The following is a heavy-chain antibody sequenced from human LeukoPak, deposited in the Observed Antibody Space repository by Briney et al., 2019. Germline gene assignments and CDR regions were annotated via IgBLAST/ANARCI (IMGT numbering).Heavy chain of an antibody. Sequence: PSETLSLTGTVSGGSISSYYWTWIRQPPGKGLEWIGYIYSSGSTNYNPSLKSRVTMSVDTSKNQFSLKLSSVTAADTAVYYCARADSGGNSDYWGQGTLVTVSS. J-gene: IGHJ4*02. CDR2: IYSSGST. CDR3: ARADSGGNSDY. CDR1: GGSISSYY. D-gene: IGHD4-23*01. V-gene: IGHV4-59*01.